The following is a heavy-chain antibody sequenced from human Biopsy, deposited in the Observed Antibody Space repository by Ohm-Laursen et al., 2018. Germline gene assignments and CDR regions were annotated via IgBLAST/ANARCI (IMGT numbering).Heavy chain of an antibody. D-gene: IGHD6-19*01. J-gene: IGHJ4*02. CDR1: GYSISSDYR. Sequence: GTLSLTCSVSGYSISSDYRWGWIRQAPGKTLEWLGNIFKDGNTHYNPFLMSRLIISIDTPKNQFSLMMTSVSGADTAVYFCARVGSGWAPFDKWGPGTLVTVSS. CDR2: IFKDGNT. CDR3: ARVGSGWAPFDK. V-gene: IGHV4-38-2*02.